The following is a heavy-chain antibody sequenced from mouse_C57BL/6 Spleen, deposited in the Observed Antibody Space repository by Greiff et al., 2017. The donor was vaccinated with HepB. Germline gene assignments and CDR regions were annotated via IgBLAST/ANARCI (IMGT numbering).Heavy chain of an antibody. CDR1: GFNIKNTY. J-gene: IGHJ4*01. Sequence: EAQLQQSVAELVRPGDSVKLSCTASGFNIKNTYMHWVKLRPEQGLEGIGRIDPAKGNTKYAPKVQGKATITADTSSNTAYLQLSSLTSEDTANYYCASFGSFDAMYYWGRGTSVTVSS. D-gene: IGHD1-1*02. V-gene: IGHV14-3*01. CDR2: IDPAKGNT. CDR3: ASFGSFDAMYY.